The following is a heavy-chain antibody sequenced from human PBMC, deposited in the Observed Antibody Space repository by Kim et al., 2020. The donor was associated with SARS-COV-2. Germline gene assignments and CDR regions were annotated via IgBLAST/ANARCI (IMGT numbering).Heavy chain of an antibody. D-gene: IGHD6-13*01. V-gene: IGHV4-39*07. Sequence: SETLSLTCTVSGGSISSGGYYWGWIRQPPGKGLEWIGSIYSSGSTYYNPSLESRVTISVDTSKNQFSLKLSSVTAADTAVFYCARDRFYNISSQGEFDYWGQGTLVTVSS. CDR2: IYSSGST. CDR3: ARDRFYNISSQGEFDY. J-gene: IGHJ4*02. CDR1: GGSISSGGYY.